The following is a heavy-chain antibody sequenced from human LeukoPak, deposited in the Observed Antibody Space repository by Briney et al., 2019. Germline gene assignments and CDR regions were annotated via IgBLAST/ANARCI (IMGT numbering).Heavy chain of an antibody. V-gene: IGHV3-74*01. Sequence: GGSLRLSCAASGFTFSSYWLHWVRHAPGKGLVWVSRIKGDERSTNYADSVKGRFTISRDNSKNTLYLQMNSLRAEDTAVYYCAKGYHPRPAPWFDYWGQGTLVTVSS. J-gene: IGHJ4*02. D-gene: IGHD2-15*01. CDR3: AKGYHPRPAPWFDY. CDR1: GFTFSSYW. CDR2: IKGDERST.